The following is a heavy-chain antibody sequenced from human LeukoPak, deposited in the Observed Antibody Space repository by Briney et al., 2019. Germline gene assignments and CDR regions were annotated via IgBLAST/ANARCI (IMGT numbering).Heavy chain of an antibody. V-gene: IGHV1-2*02. CDR1: GYTFTGYY. D-gene: IGHD3-3*01. J-gene: IGHJ6*02. Sequence: ASVKVSCKASGYTFTGYYMHWVRQAPGHGLEWMGWIKPNSGGTNYAQKFQGRVAMTRDTSISTAYMELSRLRSDDTAVYYCAVYDFGSGMDVWGQGTAVTVSS. CDR2: IKPNSGGT. CDR3: AVYDFGSGMDV.